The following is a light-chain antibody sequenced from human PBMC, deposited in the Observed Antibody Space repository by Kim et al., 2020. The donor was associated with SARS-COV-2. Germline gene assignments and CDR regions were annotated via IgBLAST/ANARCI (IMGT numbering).Light chain of an antibody. CDR3: QTWGTGIHVV. CDR1: SGHSSYA. Sequence: QPVLTQSPSASASLGASVKLTCTLSSGHSSYAIAWHQQQPEKGPRYLMKLNSDGSHSKGDRIPDRFSGSSSGAERYLTISSLQSEDEADYYCQTWGTGIHVVFGGGTQLTVL. V-gene: IGLV4-69*01. CDR2: LNSDGSH. J-gene: IGLJ2*01.